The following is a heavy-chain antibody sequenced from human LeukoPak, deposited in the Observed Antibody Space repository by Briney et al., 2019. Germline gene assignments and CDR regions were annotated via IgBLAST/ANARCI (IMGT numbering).Heavy chain of an antibody. CDR2: IYYSGDT. V-gene: IGHV4-59*08. Sequence: PSETLSLTCTVSGGSISPFYWSWIRQPPGKGLEWIAYIYYSGDTRYNPSLQSRVAISVDTSNNQVSLKLRSVTAADTAVYYCARHGYCSGGSCYWDYWGQGTLVTVSS. CDR1: GGSISPFY. CDR3: ARHGYCSGGSCYWDY. D-gene: IGHD2-15*01. J-gene: IGHJ4*02.